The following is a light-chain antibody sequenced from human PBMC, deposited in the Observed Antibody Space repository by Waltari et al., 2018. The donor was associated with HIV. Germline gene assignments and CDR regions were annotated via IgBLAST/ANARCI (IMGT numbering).Light chain of an antibody. CDR3: QSFHGITAV. J-gene: IGLJ3*02. Sequence: NFMLTQPHSVSASPGKTVTISCTGRSGRVASNYVQWYQQRPGSAPTTVIYKGDQRPSGVPDRFSGSINSSSNSASLTISGLKTEDEADYYCQSFHGITAVFGGGTKLTVL. V-gene: IGLV6-57*02. CDR2: KGD. CDR1: SGRVASNY.